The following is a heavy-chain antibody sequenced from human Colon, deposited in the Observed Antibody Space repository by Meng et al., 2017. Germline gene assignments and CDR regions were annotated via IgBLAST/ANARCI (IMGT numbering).Heavy chain of an antibody. CDR1: SGSISSSNW. CDR3: VRQGMTSYSWGY. V-gene: IGHV4-4*02. D-gene: IGHD3-9*01. CDR2: ISQSGTT. J-gene: IGHJ4*02. Sequence: QVQLQGAGPGLVKPSGTLSLPCAVSSGSISSSNWWSWVRQPPGKGLEWIGEISQSGTTYYNPSLKSRVTITGDWSKNQFSLNLNSVTAADTALYYCVRQGMTSYSWGYWGQGTLVTVSS.